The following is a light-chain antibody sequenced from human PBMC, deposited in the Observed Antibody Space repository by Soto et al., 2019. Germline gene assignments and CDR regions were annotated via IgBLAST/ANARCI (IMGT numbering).Light chain of an antibody. CDR2: AAS. CDR3: QQYGSAPLT. CDR1: QSVAGSY. V-gene: IGKV3-20*01. J-gene: IGKJ4*01. Sequence: DIVLTQSPATLSLSPGERATLSCRASQSVAGSYLAWYQHQRGQAPRLLIYAASSRATGIPDRFSGTGSGTDFTLTISRLEPEDFALYYCQQYGSAPLTFGGGTEVEIK.